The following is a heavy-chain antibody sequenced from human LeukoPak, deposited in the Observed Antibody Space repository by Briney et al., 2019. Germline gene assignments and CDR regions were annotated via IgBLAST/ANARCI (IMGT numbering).Heavy chain of an antibody. V-gene: IGHV3-33*01. J-gene: IGHJ4*02. Sequence: PGGSLRLSCAASGFTFSSYGMHWVREAPGKGLEWVAVIWYDGSNKYYADSVKGRFTISRDNSKKTLYLQMNSLRAEDTAVYYCARGLASYCSGGSCYPVGYWGQGTLVTVSS. CDR2: IWYDGSNK. CDR3: ARGLASYCSGGSCYPVGY. D-gene: IGHD2-15*01. CDR1: GFTFSSYG.